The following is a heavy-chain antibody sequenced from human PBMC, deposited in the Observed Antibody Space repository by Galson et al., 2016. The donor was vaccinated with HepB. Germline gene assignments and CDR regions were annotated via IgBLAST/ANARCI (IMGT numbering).Heavy chain of an antibody. J-gene: IGHJ4*02. CDR1: GFTFNKYG. V-gene: IGHV3-30*18. CDR2: ISHDGRNE. D-gene: IGHD6-19*01. CDR3: AKGWVEWLVQDHFDH. Sequence: SLRLSCAASGFTFNKYGMHWVRQAPDKGLEWVAVISHDGRNEYYGDSVKGRFTISRDNSKNTVYLQINSLRAEDTAVYYCAKGWVEWLVQDHFDHWGQGTLVTVSP.